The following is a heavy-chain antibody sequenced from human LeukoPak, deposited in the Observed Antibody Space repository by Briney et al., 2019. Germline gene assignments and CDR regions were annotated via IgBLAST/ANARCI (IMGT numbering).Heavy chain of an antibody. D-gene: IGHD5-18*01. V-gene: IGHV1-18*01. CDR1: GYTFTSYG. CDR3: ARDADTAMVKPNWFDP. Sequence: WASVKVSCKASGYTFTSYGISWVRQAPGQGLEWMGWISAYNGNTNYAQKLQGRVTMTTDTSTSTAYMELRSLRPDDTAVYYCARDADTAMVKPNWFDPWGQGTLVTVSS. CDR2: ISAYNGNT. J-gene: IGHJ5*02.